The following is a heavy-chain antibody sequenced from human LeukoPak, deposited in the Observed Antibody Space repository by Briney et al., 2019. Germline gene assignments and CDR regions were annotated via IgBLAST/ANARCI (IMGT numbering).Heavy chain of an antibody. CDR2: ISYDGSNK. D-gene: IGHD6-19*01. V-gene: IGHV3-30-3*01. J-gene: IGHJ4*02. Sequence: PPGRSLRLSCAASGFTFSSSAMHWVRQAPDKGLEWVAVISYDGSNKYYAGSVKGRFTISRDNSKNTLYLQMNSLRADDTAVYYCARDRDSSGWYEGFDYWGQGTLVTVSS. CDR3: ARDRDSSGWYEGFDY. CDR1: GFTFSSSA.